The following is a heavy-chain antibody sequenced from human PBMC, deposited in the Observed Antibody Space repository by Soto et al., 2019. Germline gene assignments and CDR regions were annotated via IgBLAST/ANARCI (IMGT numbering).Heavy chain of an antibody. D-gene: IGHD3-22*01. CDR3: ARDYYDSSGYLAPLDY. CDR1: GFTFSSYS. V-gene: IGHV3-21*01. Sequence: GGSLRLSCAASGFTFSSYSMNWVRQAPGKGLEWVSSISSSSSYIYYADSVKGRFTISRDNAKNSLYLQMNSLRAEDTAVYYCARDYYDSSGYLAPLDYWGQGNLVTVSS. CDR2: ISSSSSYI. J-gene: IGHJ4*02.